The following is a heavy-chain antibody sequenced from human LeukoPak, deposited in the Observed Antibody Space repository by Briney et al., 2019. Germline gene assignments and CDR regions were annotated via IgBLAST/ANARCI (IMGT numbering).Heavy chain of an antibody. Sequence: GGSLRLSCATSGFIFSTYALSWVRQAPGKGLEWASSISGSGGSTYHADSVKGRFTISRDSSKNTLYLQMNSLRAEDTAIYYCARVIRAAPGRGYFDYWGQGTLVTVSS. CDR3: ARVIRAAPGRGYFDY. D-gene: IGHD6-13*01. CDR1: GFIFSTYA. V-gene: IGHV3-23*01. CDR2: ISGSGGST. J-gene: IGHJ4*02.